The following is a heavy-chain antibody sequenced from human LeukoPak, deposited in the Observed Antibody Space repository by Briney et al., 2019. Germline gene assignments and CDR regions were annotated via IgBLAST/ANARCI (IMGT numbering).Heavy chain of an antibody. Sequence: GASVKLSCKASGYIFTRYYIHWVRQAPGQGLEWMGIINPTGGSTNYAQRFQGRVTMTRDTSTSTVYMELSSLRSEDTAVYYCARDEELDYWGQGTLVTVSS. D-gene: IGHD1-1*01. CDR3: ARDEELDY. CDR1: GYIFTRYY. V-gene: IGHV1-46*01. CDR2: INPTGGST. J-gene: IGHJ4*02.